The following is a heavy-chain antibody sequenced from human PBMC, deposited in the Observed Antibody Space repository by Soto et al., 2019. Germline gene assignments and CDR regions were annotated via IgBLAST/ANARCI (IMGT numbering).Heavy chain of an antibody. CDR1: GGSVSSGSYY. CDR3: ARDQFIAVAGWGFGSAYYYYGMDV. CDR2: IYYSGST. V-gene: IGHV4-61*01. Sequence: KPSETLSLTCTVSGGSVSSGSYYWSWIRQPPGKGLEWIGYIYYSGSTNYNPSLKSRVTISVDTSKNQFSLKLSSVTAADTAVYYCARDQFIAVAGWGFGSAYYYYGMDVWGQGTTVTVSS. J-gene: IGHJ6*02. D-gene: IGHD6-19*01.